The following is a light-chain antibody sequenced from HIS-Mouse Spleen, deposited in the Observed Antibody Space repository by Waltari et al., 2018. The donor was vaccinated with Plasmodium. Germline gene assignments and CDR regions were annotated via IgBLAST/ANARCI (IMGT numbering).Light chain of an antibody. CDR2: KDS. V-gene: IGLV3-25*03. Sequence: SYELTQPPSVSVSPGQTAMITCSGDALPTQYAYWYQQKPGQAPVLVIYKDSERPSGIPERFSGSSSGTTVTLTISGVQAEDEADYYCQSADSSGTPNWVFGGGTKLTVL. CDR1: ALPTQY. J-gene: IGLJ3*02. CDR3: QSADSSGTPNWV.